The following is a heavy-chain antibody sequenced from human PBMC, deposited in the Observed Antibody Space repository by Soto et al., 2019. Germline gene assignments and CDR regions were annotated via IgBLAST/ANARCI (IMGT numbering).Heavy chain of an antibody. Sequence: GASVKVSCKASGYTFTGYDINWVRQATGQGLEWMGWMNPNSGNTGYAQKFQGRVTMTRNTSISTAYMELSSLRSEDTAVYYCARRGIGQLVRGNDYWGQGTLVTVSS. D-gene: IGHD6-13*01. J-gene: IGHJ4*02. V-gene: IGHV1-8*01. CDR2: MNPNSGNT. CDR3: ARRGIGQLVRGNDY. CDR1: GYTFTGYD.